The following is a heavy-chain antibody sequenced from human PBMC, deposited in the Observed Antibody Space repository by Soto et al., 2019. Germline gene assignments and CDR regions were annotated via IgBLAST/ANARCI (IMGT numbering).Heavy chain of an antibody. V-gene: IGHV4-59*01. Sequence: QVQLQESGPGLVKPSETLSLTCTVSGDSISNYYWSWIRQPPGKGLEWIGYIYYSGNTNYNPSLTSRATISVDTSKSQFSLTMRSVTAADTAVYYCESDNDYEEFDAFGIWGQGTMVTVSS. CDR2: IYYSGNT. J-gene: IGHJ3*02. CDR3: ESDNDYEEFDAFGI. D-gene: IGHD3-16*01. CDR1: GDSISNYY.